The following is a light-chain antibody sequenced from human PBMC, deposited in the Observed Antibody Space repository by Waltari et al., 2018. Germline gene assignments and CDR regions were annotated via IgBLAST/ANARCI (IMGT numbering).Light chain of an antibody. Sequence: AIRMTQSQSSLSASTGDRVTITFRTSQGISSYLAWYQQKPGKAHKLLIYAASTLQSGVTSRFSGSGSGKDFTLTISCLQSEDFATYYCQQYYSYPPYTFGQGTKLEIK. CDR1: QGISSY. CDR2: AAS. CDR3: QQYYSYPPYT. V-gene: IGKV1-8*01. J-gene: IGKJ2*01.